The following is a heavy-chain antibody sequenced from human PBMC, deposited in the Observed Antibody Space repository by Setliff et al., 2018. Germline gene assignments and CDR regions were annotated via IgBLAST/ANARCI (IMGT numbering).Heavy chain of an antibody. CDR3: ARDFSTGSSS. CDR1: GFTFSDYY. J-gene: IGHJ5*02. V-gene: IGHV3-11*01. Sequence: GGSLRLSCAASGFTFSDYYMSWIRQAPGKGLEWVSYITSSGDTMNYADSVKGRFTISRDNAKNSLYLHMSSLRAEDTAVYYCARDFSTGSSSWGQGTLVTVSS. CDR2: ITSSGDTM. D-gene: IGHD2-8*02.